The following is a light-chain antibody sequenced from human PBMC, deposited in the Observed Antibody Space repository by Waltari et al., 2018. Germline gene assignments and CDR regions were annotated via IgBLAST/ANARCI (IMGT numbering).Light chain of an antibody. CDR1: QSVRNDF. J-gene: IGKJ5*01. CDR2: AAS. CDR3: HQYGSSPLT. Sequence: ELVLTQPPGTLSLSPGDRATLSCRASQSVRNDFLAWYQQKPGQAPRLFISAASRRASGLPDRFSASGSGTDFSLTISGLEPEDFAVYYCHQYGSSPLTFGQGTRLEIK. V-gene: IGKV3-20*01.